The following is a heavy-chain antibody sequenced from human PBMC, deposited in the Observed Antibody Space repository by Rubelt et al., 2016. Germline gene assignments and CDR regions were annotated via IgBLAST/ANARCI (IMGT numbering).Heavy chain of an antibody. CDR3: ARYTSSWFLDY. CDR1: GGSFSGYY. V-gene: IGHV4-34*01. D-gene: IGHD6-13*01. Sequence: QVQLQQWGAGLLKPSETLSLTCAVYGGSFSGYYWSWIRQPPGKGLEWIGEINHSGSTNYNPSLKRRGTISVETSRNQFSLKLSSVTAAETAVYYCARYTSSWFLDYWGQGTLVTVSS. J-gene: IGHJ4*02. CDR2: INHSGST.